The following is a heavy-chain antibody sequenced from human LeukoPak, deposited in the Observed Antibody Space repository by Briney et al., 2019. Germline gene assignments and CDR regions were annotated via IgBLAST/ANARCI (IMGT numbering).Heavy chain of an antibody. D-gene: IGHD5-18*01. J-gene: IGHJ6*03. CDR2: IYTSGST. CDR3: ARDPDTANYYYYMDV. V-gene: IGHV4-61*02. Sequence: SETLSLTCTVSGGSISSGSYYWSWIRQPAGKGLEWIGRIYTSGSTNYNPSLKSRVTISVDTSKNQFSLKLSSVTAADTAVYYCARDPDTANYYYYMDVWGKGTTVTVSS. CDR1: GGSISSGSYY.